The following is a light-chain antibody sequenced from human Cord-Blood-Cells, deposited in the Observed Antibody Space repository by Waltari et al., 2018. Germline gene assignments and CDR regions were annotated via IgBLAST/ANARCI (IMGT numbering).Light chain of an antibody. CDR3: QAWDSSTVV. CDR2: QDS. CDR1: KLGDKY. V-gene: IGLV3-1*01. J-gene: IGLJ2*01. Sequence: TQPPSVSVSPGQTASITCSGDKLGDKYACWYQQKPDQSPVLVIYQDSKRPSGIPERFSGSNSGNTATLTISGTQAMDEADYYCQAWDSSTVVFGGGTKLTVL.